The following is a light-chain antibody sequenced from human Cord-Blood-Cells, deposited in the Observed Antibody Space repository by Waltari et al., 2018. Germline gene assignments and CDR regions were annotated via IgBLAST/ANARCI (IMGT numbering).Light chain of an antibody. J-gene: IGKJ4*01. V-gene: IGKV4-1*01. Sequence: DIVMTQSTDSLAVYLGERATIHCKSSQSVLYISNNKNYLAWYQQKPGQPPKLLIYWASTRESGFPDRFSGSGSGPDFTLTISSLQAEYVAVYYCQQYYSTPLTFGGGTKVEIK. CDR1: QSVLYISNNKNY. CDR2: WAS. CDR3: QQYYSTPLT.